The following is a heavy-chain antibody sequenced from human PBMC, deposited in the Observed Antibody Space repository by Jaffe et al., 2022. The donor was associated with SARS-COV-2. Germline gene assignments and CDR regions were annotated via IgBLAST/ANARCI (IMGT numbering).Heavy chain of an antibody. Sequence: QVQLVESGGGVVQPGRSLRLSCAASGFTFSSYGMHWVRQAPGKGLEWVAVISYDGSNKYYADSVKGRFTISRDNSKNTLYLQMNSLRAEDTAVYYCAKLGFSSSWYDYYYYGMDVWGQGTTVTVSS. D-gene: IGHD6-13*01. J-gene: IGHJ6*02. CDR3: AKLGFSSSWYDYYYYGMDV. V-gene: IGHV3-30*18. CDR2: ISYDGSNK. CDR1: GFTFSSYG.